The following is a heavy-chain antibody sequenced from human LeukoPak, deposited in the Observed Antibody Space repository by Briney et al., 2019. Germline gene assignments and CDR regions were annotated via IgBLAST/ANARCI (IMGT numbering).Heavy chain of an antibody. Sequence: PGRFLRLSCAASGFIFSVYGMHWVRQAPGKGLEWVALMAADGDNIYYADSVKGRFTISRDNSKNTVYLEMNSLRPEDTAVYYCARPLGTGGPFDPWGQGTLVTVSS. CDR3: ARPLGTGGPFDP. D-gene: IGHD2-8*02. V-gene: IGHV3-30*03. J-gene: IGHJ5*02. CDR2: MAADGDNI. CDR1: GFIFSVYG.